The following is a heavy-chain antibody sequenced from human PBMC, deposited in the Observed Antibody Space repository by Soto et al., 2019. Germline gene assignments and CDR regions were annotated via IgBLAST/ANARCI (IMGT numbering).Heavy chain of an antibody. Sequence: SETLSLTCTVAGGSISSSSYYWGWVRQPPGKGLEWIGSSYYSGSTYYNPSLKSRVTISVDTSKNQFSLKLSSVTAADTAVYYCGYAYRRYYFDYWGQGTLVT. D-gene: IGHD2-8*01. CDR2: SYYSGST. V-gene: IGHV4-39*01. CDR1: GGSISSSSYY. CDR3: GYAYRRYYFDY. J-gene: IGHJ4*02.